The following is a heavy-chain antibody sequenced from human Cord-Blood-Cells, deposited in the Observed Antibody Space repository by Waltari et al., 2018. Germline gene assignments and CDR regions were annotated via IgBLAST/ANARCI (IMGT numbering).Heavy chain of an antibody. Sequence: QVQLVQSGAEVKRPGSSVKVSCKASGGTFSSYAISWVRQAPGQGLEWRGGIIPILGIANYAQKFQGRVTITADEYTSTAYMELSSLRSEDTAVYYCARSGRGTPIRDYGGNCDYWGQGTLVTVSS. J-gene: IGHJ4*02. D-gene: IGHD4-17*01. CDR3: ARSGRGTPIRDYGGNCDY. V-gene: IGHV1-69*04. CDR2: IIPILGIA. CDR1: GGTFSSYA.